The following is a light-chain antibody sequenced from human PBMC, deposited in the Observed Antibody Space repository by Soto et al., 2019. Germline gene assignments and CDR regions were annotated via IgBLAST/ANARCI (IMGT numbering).Light chain of an antibody. J-gene: IGKJ1*01. Sequence: EIVLTPSPGTLSLSPGERATLSCRASQSVSSSYLAWYQPKPGQAPRLLIYGASSRATGIPDRFSGSGSGTDFTLTISRLEPEDFAVYYCQQYGSPTWTFGQGTKVDIK. V-gene: IGKV3-20*01. CDR1: QSVSSSY. CDR3: QQYGSPTWT. CDR2: GAS.